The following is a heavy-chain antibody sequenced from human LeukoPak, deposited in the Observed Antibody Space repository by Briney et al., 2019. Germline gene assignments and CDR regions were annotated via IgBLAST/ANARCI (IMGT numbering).Heavy chain of an antibody. V-gene: IGHV3-7*01. CDR2: INQDGSET. Sequence: GGSLRLSCAASGFAFSGYWMSWVRQAPGKGLEWVANINQDGSETYYVDSVKGRFTISRDNTKNSLYLQMNSLRAEDTAVYYCARVEGRIDFGMDVWGQGTTVTVSS. J-gene: IGHJ6*02. CDR3: ARVEGRIDFGMDV. CDR1: GFAFSGYW. D-gene: IGHD2-15*01.